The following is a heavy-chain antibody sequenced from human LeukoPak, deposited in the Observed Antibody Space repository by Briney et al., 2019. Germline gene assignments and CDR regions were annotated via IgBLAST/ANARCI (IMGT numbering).Heavy chain of an antibody. J-gene: IGHJ2*01. V-gene: IGHV4-59*01. CDR1: DGSISSYC. D-gene: IGHD1-26*01. Sequence: SETLSLTCTVSDGSISSYCWSWIRQPPGKGLEWIGFVHYTGSTNYNPSLKSRVTTSIDTSRNQFSLKVKSVTLADTAVYYCARVGSSSYWYFDLWGRGTLVTVSS. CDR2: VHYTGST. CDR3: ARVGSSSYWYFDL.